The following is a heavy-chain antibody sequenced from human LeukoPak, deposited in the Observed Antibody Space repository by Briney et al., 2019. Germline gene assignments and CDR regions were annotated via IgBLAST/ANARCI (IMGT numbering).Heavy chain of an antibody. J-gene: IGHJ4*02. D-gene: IGHD5-24*01. CDR1: GFNFSKND. V-gene: IGHV3-13*01. Sequence: TGGSLRLSCVASGFNFSKNDMHWVRQTTERGLEWVSAIGVGGDTYYADPVKGRFTISRENGKNSVYLQMNSLRAGDTAAYFCAKAFVYNGLRGEGGSFDCWGQGALVTVSS. CDR3: AKAFVYNGLRGEGGSFDC. CDR2: IGVGGDT.